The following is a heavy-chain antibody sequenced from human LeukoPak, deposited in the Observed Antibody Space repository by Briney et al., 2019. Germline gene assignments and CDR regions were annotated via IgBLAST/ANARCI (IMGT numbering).Heavy chain of an antibody. CDR3: AKGPLRGTAAAIDY. V-gene: IGHV3-30*18. Sequence: PGKSLRLSCAASGFTFNNYGMHWVRQAPGKGLEWVAVISYDGRNKHYPDSVKGRFTISRDISTDTLWLQMDSLRTEDTAVYYCAKGPLRGTAAAIDYRGQGTLVTASS. CDR2: ISYDGRNK. J-gene: IGHJ4*02. CDR1: GFTFNNYG. D-gene: IGHD2-2*01.